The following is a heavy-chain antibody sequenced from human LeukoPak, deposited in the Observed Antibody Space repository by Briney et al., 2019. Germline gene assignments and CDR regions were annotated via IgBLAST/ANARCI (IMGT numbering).Heavy chain of an antibody. D-gene: IGHD5/OR15-5a*01. CDR1: GGSISSNTYY. J-gene: IGHJ5*02. Sequence: SETLSLTCTVSGGSISSNTYYWGWIRRPPGQGLEWIGNIHYSGSTYYNPSLKSRVTISVDTSKNQFSLNLSSLTAADTAVYYCATSDTVSTYNWFDPWGQGTLVTVSS. CDR2: IHYSGST. V-gene: IGHV4-39*01. CDR3: ATSDTVSTYNWFDP.